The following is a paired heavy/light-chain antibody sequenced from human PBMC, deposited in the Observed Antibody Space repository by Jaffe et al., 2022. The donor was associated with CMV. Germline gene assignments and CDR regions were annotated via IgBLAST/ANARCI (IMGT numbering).Heavy chain of an antibody. CDR3: ARVHPIAVAGADVNDAFDI. CDR2: IYYSGST. V-gene: IGHV4-59*01. Sequence: QVQLQESGPGLVKPSETLSLTCTVSGGSISSYYWSWIRQPPGKGLEWIGYIYYSGSTNYNPSLKSRVTISVDTSKNQFSLKLSSVTAADTAVYYCARVHPIAVAGADVNDAFDIWGQGTMVTVSS. CDR1: GGSISSYY. D-gene: IGHD6-19*01. J-gene: IGHJ3*02.
Light chain of an antibody. CDR2: AAS. CDR3: QQYYSYPLT. Sequence: AIRMTQSPSSFSASTGDRVTITCRASQGISSYLAWYQQKPGKAPKLLIYAASTLQSGVPSRFSGSGSGTDFTLTISCLQSEDFATYYCQQYYSYPLTFGQGTKVEIK. J-gene: IGKJ1*01. V-gene: IGKV1-8*01. CDR1: QGISSY.